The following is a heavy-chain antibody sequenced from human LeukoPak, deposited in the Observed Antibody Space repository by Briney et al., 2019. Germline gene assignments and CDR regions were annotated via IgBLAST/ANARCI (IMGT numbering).Heavy chain of an antibody. Sequence: GGSLRLSCAASGFTFSGSAMHWVRQASGKGLEWVGRIRSKANSYATAYAASVKGRFTISRDDSKNTAYLQMNSLRAEDTAVYYCAKTAGYSSSWYTGATSWYFDYWGQGTLVTVSS. CDR3: AKTAGYSSSWYTGATSWYFDY. CDR1: GFTFSGSA. CDR2: IRSKANSYAT. D-gene: IGHD6-13*01. V-gene: IGHV3-73*01. J-gene: IGHJ4*02.